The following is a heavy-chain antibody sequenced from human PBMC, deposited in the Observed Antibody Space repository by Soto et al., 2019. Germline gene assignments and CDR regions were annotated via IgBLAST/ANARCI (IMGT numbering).Heavy chain of an antibody. D-gene: IGHD3-22*01. CDR1: GGSFSGYY. J-gene: IGHJ4*02. V-gene: IGHV4-34*01. Sequence: SETLSLTCAVYGGSFSGYYWSWIRQPPGKGLEWIGEINHSGSTNYNPSLKSRVTISVDTSKNQFSLKLGSVTAADTAVYYCASYYYDSSGEFDYWGQGTLVTVSS. CDR2: INHSGST. CDR3: ASYYYDSSGEFDY.